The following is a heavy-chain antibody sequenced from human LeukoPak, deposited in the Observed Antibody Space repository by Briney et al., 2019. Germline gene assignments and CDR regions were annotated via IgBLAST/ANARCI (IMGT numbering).Heavy chain of an antibody. J-gene: IGHJ5*02. CDR2: IYPDDSDDSDT. CDR1: GYSFTNYW. Sequence: GESLKISCKGSGYSFTNYWIGWVRQMPGKGLEWMGIIYPDDSDDSDTRYSPSFQDHVTISVDTSLNTAYLQWSSLKASDTAMYYCARFPDPWGQGTLVTVSS. V-gene: IGHV5-51*01. CDR3: ARFPDP.